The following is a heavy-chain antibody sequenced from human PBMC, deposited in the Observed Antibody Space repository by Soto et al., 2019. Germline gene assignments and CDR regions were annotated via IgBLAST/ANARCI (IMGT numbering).Heavy chain of an antibody. CDR2: IYTGNGNT. D-gene: IGHD3-10*01. J-gene: IGHJ6*02. CDR1: GYTFTSYA. Sequence: QVQLVQSGAEEKKPGASVKVSCKASGYTFTSYAMHWVRQAPGQRLEWMGWIYTGNGNTKYSQKFQGRVTITRDTSASTAYMELSSLRSEDTAVYYCARRGDGMDVWGQGTTVTVSS. CDR3: ARRGDGMDV. V-gene: IGHV1-3*04.